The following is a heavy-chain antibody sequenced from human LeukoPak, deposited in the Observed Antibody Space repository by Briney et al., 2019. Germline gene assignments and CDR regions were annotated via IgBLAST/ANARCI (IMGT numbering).Heavy chain of an antibody. V-gene: IGHV1-18*01. Sequence: RASVKVSCKASGYTFTSDGISWVRQAPGQGLEWMGRISAYNGNTNYAHKPQGRVTMTTDTSTSTAYMELRSLRSDDTAVYSCARDLLVVVVPAANWFDPWGQGTLVTVSS. CDR2: ISAYNGNT. J-gene: IGHJ5*02. D-gene: IGHD2-2*01. CDR3: ARDLLVVVVPAANWFDP. CDR1: GYTFTSDG.